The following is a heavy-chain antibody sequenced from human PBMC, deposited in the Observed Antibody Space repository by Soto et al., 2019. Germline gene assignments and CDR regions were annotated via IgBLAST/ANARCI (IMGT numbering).Heavy chain of an antibody. CDR2: IYPGDSDT. CDR3: ARVLYASAWYGIDF. V-gene: IGHV5-51*01. CDR1: GYSVYSYW. J-gene: IGHJ4*02. Sequence: GESLKISCKGSGYSVYSYWIAWVRQMPGKGLEWMGIIYPGDSDTRYSPSFEGQVTISADKSISTAYLRWSSLKASDTAMYYCARVLYASAWYGIDFWGQGTLVTVSS. D-gene: IGHD6-19*01.